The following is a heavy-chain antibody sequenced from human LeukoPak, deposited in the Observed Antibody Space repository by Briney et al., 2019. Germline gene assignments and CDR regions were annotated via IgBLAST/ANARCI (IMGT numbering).Heavy chain of an antibody. CDR2: IDTNTGNT. D-gene: IGHD3-10*01. Sequence: GASVNVSCTASGYTFTNHAINWMRHAPGQGIEYMGWIDTNTGNTSYAQAFTGRIVFSLDTSVSTAYLEIRSLKAEDSAVYFCARRSMVQHMDVWGKGTTVIVSS. CDR3: ARRSMVQHMDV. CDR1: GYTFTNHA. V-gene: IGHV7-4-1*02. J-gene: IGHJ6*03.